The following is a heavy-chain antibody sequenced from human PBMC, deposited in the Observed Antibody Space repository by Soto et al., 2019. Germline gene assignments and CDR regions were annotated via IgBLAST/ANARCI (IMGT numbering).Heavy chain of an antibody. CDR2: IYISGSS. CDR3: AADRGRYCPSRTCPKGSYDGMDV. J-gene: IGHJ6*02. Sequence: PSETLSLTCTVSGGSISGYYWTWIRQPAGKGLEWIGRIYISGSSNSNPSLKSRVTMSLDTSKNQFSLKLKSVTAADTAVYFCAADRGRYCPSRTCPKGSYDGMDVWGQGPTVP. CDR1: GGSISGYY. V-gene: IGHV4-4*07. D-gene: IGHD2-8*01.